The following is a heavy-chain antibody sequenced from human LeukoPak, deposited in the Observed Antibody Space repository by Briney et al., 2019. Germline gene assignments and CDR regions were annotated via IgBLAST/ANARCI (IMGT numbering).Heavy chain of an antibody. V-gene: IGHV3-11*05. Sequence: GGSLRLSCAASGFRFSDYYMSWIRQAPGKGLEWLSYISSGSSSTSYADSVKGRFTISRDNAKNSLYLQMNSLRVEDTAVYYCAREGRTATICGQRRTLTVSS. CDR2: ISSGSSST. CDR1: GFRFSDYY. D-gene: IGHD3-10*01. CDR3: AREGRTATI. J-gene: IGHJ3*02.